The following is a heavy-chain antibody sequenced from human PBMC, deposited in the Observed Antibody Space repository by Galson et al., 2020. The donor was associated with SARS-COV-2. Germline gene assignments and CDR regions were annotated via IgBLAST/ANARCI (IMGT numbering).Heavy chain of an antibody. Sequence: SETLSLTCAVYGGSFSGYYWSWIRQPPGKGLEWIGEINHSGSTNYNPSLKSRVTISVDTSKNQFSLKLSSVTAADTAVYYCAREDILTGYYNGHFDYWGQGTLVTVSS. CDR3: AREDILTGYYNGHFDY. CDR2: INHSGST. D-gene: IGHD3-9*01. V-gene: IGHV4-34*01. J-gene: IGHJ4*02. CDR1: GGSFSGYY.